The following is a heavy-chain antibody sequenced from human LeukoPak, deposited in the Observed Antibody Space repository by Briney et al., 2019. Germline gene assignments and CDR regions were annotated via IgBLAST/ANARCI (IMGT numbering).Heavy chain of an antibody. CDR1: GYTFTGYY. D-gene: IGHD3-16*01. J-gene: IGHJ5*02. Sequence: ASVKVSCKASGYTFTGYYMHWVRQAPGQGLEWVGWINPKNGGSNYAQKFQGKVTMTRDRSISTAYMELSRLTSDDTAVYYCARASFWESPINWFAPWGQGTLVTVSS. CDR2: INPKNGGS. V-gene: IGHV1-2*02. CDR3: ARASFWESPINWFAP.